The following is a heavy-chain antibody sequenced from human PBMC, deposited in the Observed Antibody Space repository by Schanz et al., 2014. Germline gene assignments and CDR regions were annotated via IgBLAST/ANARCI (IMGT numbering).Heavy chain of an antibody. Sequence: VQLVESGGGLVKPGGSLRLSCEASEFTFRDYYMSWIRQVPGKGLEWLSYIATSSSTRHYADSVKGRVTISRDNAKNSVSLQMRRLRVEDTAVYYCASGVHVSSLQKGLQFWGRGTLVIVSS. J-gene: IGHJ1*01. CDR3: ASGVHVSSLQKGLQF. CDR2: IATSSSTR. D-gene: IGHD3-10*01. V-gene: IGHV3-11*04. CDR1: EFTFRDYY.